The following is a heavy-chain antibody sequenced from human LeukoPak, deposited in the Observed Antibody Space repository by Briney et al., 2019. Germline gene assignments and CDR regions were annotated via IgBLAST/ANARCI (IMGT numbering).Heavy chain of an antibody. J-gene: IGHJ5*02. Sequence: GGSLRLSCAASGFTFSSYAMGWARQAPGKGLEWVSAISGSGGSTYYADSVKGRFTISRDNSKNTLYLQMNSLRAEDTAVYYCAKWGSITMVRGVIITPNWFDPWGQGTLVTVSS. CDR2: ISGSGGST. CDR1: GFTFSSYA. CDR3: AKWGSITMVRGVIITPNWFDP. D-gene: IGHD3-10*01. V-gene: IGHV3-23*01.